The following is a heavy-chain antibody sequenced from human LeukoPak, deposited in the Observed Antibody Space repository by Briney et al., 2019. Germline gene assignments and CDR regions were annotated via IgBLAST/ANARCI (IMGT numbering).Heavy chain of an antibody. CDR2: ISGYNGNT. J-gene: IGHJ4*02. Sequence: ASVKVSCKGSGYTFSGYGISWVRQAPGRGLEWMGWISGYNGNTKYAKKFQGRVTITADKSTSTAYMELSSLRSEGTAVYYCARDSCEYSSSCKSHWGQGTLVTVSS. V-gene: IGHV1-18*01. D-gene: IGHD6-13*01. CDR1: GYTFSGYG. CDR3: ARDSCEYSSSCKSH.